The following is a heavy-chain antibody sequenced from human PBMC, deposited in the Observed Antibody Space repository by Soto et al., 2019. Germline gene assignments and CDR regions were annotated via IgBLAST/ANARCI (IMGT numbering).Heavy chain of an antibody. V-gene: IGHV1-69*13. CDR3: AMPYSSSYSFDY. Sequence: ASVKVSCKASGGTFSSYAISWVRQAPGQGLEWMGGIIPIFGTANYAQKFQGRVTITADESTSTAYMELSSLRSEDTAVYYCAMPYSSSYSFDYWGQGTLVTVSS. J-gene: IGHJ4*02. CDR2: IIPIFGTA. CDR1: GGTFSSYA. D-gene: IGHD6-6*01.